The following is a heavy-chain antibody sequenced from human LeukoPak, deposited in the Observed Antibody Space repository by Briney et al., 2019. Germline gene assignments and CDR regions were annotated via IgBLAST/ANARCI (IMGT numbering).Heavy chain of an antibody. CDR1: GFTFSSYS. CDR2: ISSSSSYI. V-gene: IGHV3-21*01. J-gene: IGHJ5*02. D-gene: IGHD2-8*02. Sequence: PGGSLRLSCAASGFTFSSYSMNWVRQAPGKGLEWVSSISSSSSYIYYADSVKGRFTISRDNAKNSLYLQMNSLRAEDTAVYYCARGAVVYAIVNWFDPWGQGTLVTVSS. CDR3: ARGAVVYAIVNWFDP.